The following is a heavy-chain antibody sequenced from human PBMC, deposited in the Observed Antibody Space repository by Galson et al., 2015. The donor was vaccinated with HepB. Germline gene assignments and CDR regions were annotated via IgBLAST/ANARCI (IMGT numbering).Heavy chain of an antibody. Sequence: SLRLSGAASGFTFGSYALHWVRRAPGKGVEWVAVISSGGSHKYYADSVKGRFTISRDNSKNTLYLQMNSLRAEDTAVYYCARDGDIVVVVADSFDYWGQGTLVTVSS. CDR3: ARDGDIVVVVADSFDY. CDR2: ISSGGSHK. V-gene: IGHV3-30*04. CDR1: GFTFGSYA. D-gene: IGHD2-15*01. J-gene: IGHJ4*02.